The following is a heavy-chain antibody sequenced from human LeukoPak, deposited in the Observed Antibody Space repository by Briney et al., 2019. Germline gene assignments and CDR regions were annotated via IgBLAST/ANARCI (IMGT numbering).Heavy chain of an antibody. CDR2: ISYDGTNK. CDR1: GLTFMSYA. V-gene: IGHV3-30-3*01. Sequence: PGGSLRLSCAASAASGLTFMSYAMHWVRQAPGKGLEWVAVISYDGTNKYYADSVKGRFIISRDNSKNTLYLQMNSLRAEDTAVYYCARGPVSMTAVTTWGQGSLVTVSS. CDR3: ARGPVSMTAVTT. J-gene: IGHJ4*02. D-gene: IGHD4-17*01.